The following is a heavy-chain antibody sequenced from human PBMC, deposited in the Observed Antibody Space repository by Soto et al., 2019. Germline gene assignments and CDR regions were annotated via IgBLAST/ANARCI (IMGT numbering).Heavy chain of an antibody. CDR3: AADSGFWSGYGYDAFDI. J-gene: IGHJ3*02. CDR2: INLSGGTT. Sequence: ASVKVSCKASGFTFTNYYMHWVRQAPGQGLEWMGIINLSGGTTIYAQKFQGSVTMTRDTSTSTVYLDLTSLKSEDTAVYYCAADSGFWSGYGYDAFDIWG. V-gene: IGHV1-46*01. CDR1: GFTFTNYY. D-gene: IGHD3-3*01.